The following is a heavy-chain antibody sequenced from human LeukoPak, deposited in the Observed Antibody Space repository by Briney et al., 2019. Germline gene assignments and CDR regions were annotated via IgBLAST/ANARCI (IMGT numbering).Heavy chain of an antibody. CDR1: GFTFSDYY. CDR3: ARSMVRGVMDFDY. V-gene: IGHV3-11*01. J-gene: IGHJ4*02. CDR2: ISSSGSTI. D-gene: IGHD3-10*01. Sequence: PGGSLRLSCAASGFTFSDYYMSWIRQAPGKGLEWVSYISSSGSTIYYADSVKGRFTISRDNAKNSLYLQMNSLRAEDTAVYYCARSMVRGVMDFDYWGQGTLVTVSS.